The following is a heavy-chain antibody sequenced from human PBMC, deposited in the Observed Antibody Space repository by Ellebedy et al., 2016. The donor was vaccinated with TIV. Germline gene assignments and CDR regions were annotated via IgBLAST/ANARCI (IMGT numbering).Heavy chain of an antibody. V-gene: IGHV3-30*18. CDR3: AKDLRLNYYGSGFYGMDV. Sequence: GGSLRLXCAASGFTFSNYDMHWVRQAPGKGLEWVTVISYDGSYKYYADSVRGRFTISRDNSKNTLYLQMNSLRAEDTAVYYCAKDLRLNYYGSGFYGMDVWGQGTTVTVSS. CDR2: ISYDGSYK. J-gene: IGHJ6*02. D-gene: IGHD3-10*01. CDR1: GFTFSNYD.